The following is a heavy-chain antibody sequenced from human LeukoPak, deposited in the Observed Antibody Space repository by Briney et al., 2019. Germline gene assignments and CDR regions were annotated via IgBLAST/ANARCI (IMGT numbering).Heavy chain of an antibody. CDR2: IKQDGSDK. Sequence: TGGSLRLSCAASGITFSNYWMKWVRQAPGKGLEWLATIKQDGSDKFYVDSVKGRFTISRDNAGNSLYLQMNSLRAEDTAVYYCATYPNPLTAKRSYYWDPGTLVTVSS. CDR1: GITFSNYW. D-gene: IGHD2-21*02. CDR3: ATYPNPLTAKRSYY. V-gene: IGHV3-7*03. J-gene: IGHJ4*02.